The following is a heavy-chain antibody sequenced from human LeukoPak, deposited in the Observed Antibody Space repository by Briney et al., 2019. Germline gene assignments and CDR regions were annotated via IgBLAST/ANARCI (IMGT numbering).Heavy chain of an antibody. CDR1: GGPFSGYY. D-gene: IGHD4-11*01. J-gene: IGHJ4*02. CDR3: ARGSGNYGGFDY. CDR2: INHSGST. V-gene: IGHV4-34*01. Sequence: SETLSLTCAVYGGPFSGYYWSWIRQPPGKGLEWIGEINHSGSTNYNPSLKSRVTISVDTSKNQLSLKLNSLTAADTAVYYCARGSGNYGGFDYWGQGTLVTVSS.